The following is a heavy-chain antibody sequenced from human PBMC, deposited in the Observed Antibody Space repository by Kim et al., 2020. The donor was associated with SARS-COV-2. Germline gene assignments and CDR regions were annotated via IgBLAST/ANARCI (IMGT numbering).Heavy chain of an antibody. D-gene: IGHD6-13*01. Sequence: SVKVSCKASGGTFSSYAISWVRQAPGQGLEWMGRIIPILGIANYAQKFQGRVTITADKSTSTAYLELSSLRSEDTAGYYCARVGYSSSVDGGWFDPWGQGTLVTVSS. J-gene: IGHJ5*02. CDR3: ARVGYSSSVDGGWFDP. V-gene: IGHV1-69*04. CDR1: GGTFSSYA. CDR2: IIPILGIA.